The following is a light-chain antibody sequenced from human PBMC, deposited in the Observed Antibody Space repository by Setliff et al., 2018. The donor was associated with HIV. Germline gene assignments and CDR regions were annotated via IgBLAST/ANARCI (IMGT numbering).Light chain of an antibody. V-gene: IGLV2-8*01. CDR1: SANNY. Sequence: QSALTQPPSASGSPGQSVTISCTGTSANNYVSWYQQHPGKAPKLMIYEVNKRPSGVPDRFSGSKSGSTASLTVSGLQAEDEADYYCNSYAGSNNGVFGTGTKVTVL. J-gene: IGLJ1*01. CDR3: NSYAGSNNGV. CDR2: EVN.